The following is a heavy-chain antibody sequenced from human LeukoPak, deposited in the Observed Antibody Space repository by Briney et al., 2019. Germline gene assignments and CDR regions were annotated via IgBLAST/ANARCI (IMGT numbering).Heavy chain of an antibody. CDR1: GYSFTSYW. V-gene: IGHV5-51*01. CDR2: IYPGDSDT. D-gene: IGHD5-24*01. Sequence: GESLKISCKGSGYSFTSYWIGWVRQMPGKGLEWMGIIYPGDSDTRYSPSFQGQVTISADKSISTAYLQWSSLKASDTAMYYCARVVEMATITGVTHAFDYWGQGTLVTVSS. CDR3: ARVVEMATITGVTHAFDY. J-gene: IGHJ4*02.